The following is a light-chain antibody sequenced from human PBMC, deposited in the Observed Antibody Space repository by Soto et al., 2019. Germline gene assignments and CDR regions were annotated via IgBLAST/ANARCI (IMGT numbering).Light chain of an antibody. CDR1: QTVGSSD. CDR3: QQYNNWLPWT. CDR2: GAS. V-gene: IGKV3-20*01. Sequence: ETFLKKSPGTLSLHTGERAILSCRASQTVGSSDLAWYQQKPGQAPRLLIYGASSRATGIPDRFSGSGSGTEFTLTISSLQSEDFAVYYCQQYNNWLPWTFGQVTKVDIK. J-gene: IGKJ1*01.